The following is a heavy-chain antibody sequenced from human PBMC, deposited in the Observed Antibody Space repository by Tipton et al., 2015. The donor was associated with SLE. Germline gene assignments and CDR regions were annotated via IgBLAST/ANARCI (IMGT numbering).Heavy chain of an antibody. Sequence: TLSLTCTVSGASISTHYWSWCRQPPGKGLVWIGYISYTGNTNFNPSLKSRVTMSVATSKNQFSLRLTSVTAADTAMYYCARDMGAGWGGHWYFDLWGRGTLLTVSS. V-gene: IGHV4-59*11. J-gene: IGHJ2*01. CDR2: ISYTGNT. CDR1: GASISTHY. CDR3: ARDMGAGWGGHWYFDL. D-gene: IGHD6-19*01.